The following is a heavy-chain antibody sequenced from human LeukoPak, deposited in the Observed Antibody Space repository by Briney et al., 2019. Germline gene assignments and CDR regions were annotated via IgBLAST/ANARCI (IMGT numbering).Heavy chain of an antibody. Sequence: GGSLRLSCAASGFTFSSYSMNWVRQAPGKGLEWVSSISSSSSYIYYADSVKGRFTISRDNAKNSLYLQMNSLRAEDTAVYYCAREKSRLNYDILTGALDAFDIWGQGTMVTVSS. V-gene: IGHV3-21*01. D-gene: IGHD3-9*01. J-gene: IGHJ3*02. CDR2: ISSSSSYI. CDR1: GFTFSSYS. CDR3: AREKSRLNYDILTGALDAFDI.